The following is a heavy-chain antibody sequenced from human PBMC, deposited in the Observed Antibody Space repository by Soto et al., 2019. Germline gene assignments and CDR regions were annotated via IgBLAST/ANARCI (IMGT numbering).Heavy chain of an antibody. CDR3: ARRNGDYGRHFDY. Sequence: SETLSLTCTVSGGSISSSSYYWGWIRQPPGKGLEWIGSIYYSGSTYYNPSLKSRVTISVDTSKNQFSLKLSSVTAADTAVYYCARRNGDYGRHFDYWGQGTLVTVSS. CDR2: IYYSGST. J-gene: IGHJ4*02. D-gene: IGHD4-17*01. V-gene: IGHV4-39*01. CDR1: GGSISSSSYY.